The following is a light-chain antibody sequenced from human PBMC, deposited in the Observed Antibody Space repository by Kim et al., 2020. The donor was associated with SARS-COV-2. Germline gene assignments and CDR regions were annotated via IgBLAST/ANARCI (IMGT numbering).Light chain of an antibody. Sequence: DFVMTQSPLSLPVTLGQPASISCRSSQSLVHGSGNTYLNWFQQRPGQSPRRLIYRVSNRDSGVPDRFSGSGSGTDFTLKISRVEAEDVGVYYCMQGTHWPPTFGQGTKVDIK. J-gene: IGKJ1*01. CDR3: MQGTHWPPT. V-gene: IGKV2-30*02. CDR1: QSLVHGSGNTY. CDR2: RVS.